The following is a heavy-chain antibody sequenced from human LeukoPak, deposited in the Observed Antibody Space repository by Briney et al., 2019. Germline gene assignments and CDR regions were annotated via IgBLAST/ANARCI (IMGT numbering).Heavy chain of an antibody. V-gene: IGHV4-59*01. D-gene: IGHD6-19*01. CDR1: GGSISSCY. Sequence: SETLSLTCTVSGGSISSCYWSWIRQPPGKGLEWIGYIYYSGSTNYNPSLKSRVTISVDTSKNQFSLKLSSVTAADTAVYYCARGRQWLVPYYFDYWGQGTLVTVSS. CDR3: ARGRQWLVPYYFDY. CDR2: IYYSGST. J-gene: IGHJ4*02.